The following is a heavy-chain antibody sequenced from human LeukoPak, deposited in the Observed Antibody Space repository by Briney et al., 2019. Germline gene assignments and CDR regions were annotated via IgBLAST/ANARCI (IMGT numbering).Heavy chain of an antibody. CDR3: ARGGGGYWFDP. CDR1: GFTFSSYA. Sequence: RSLRLSCAASGFTFSSYAMHWVRQAPGKGLEWVAVISYDGSNKYYADSVKGRFTISRDNSKNTLYLQMNSLRAEDTAVYYCARGGGGYWFDPWGQGTLVTVSS. CDR2: ISYDGSNK. V-gene: IGHV3-30*01. J-gene: IGHJ5*02. D-gene: IGHD2-15*01.